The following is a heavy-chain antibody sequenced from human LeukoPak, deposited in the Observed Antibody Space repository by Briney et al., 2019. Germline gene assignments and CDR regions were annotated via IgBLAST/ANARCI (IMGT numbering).Heavy chain of an antibody. CDR3: ARQSRIAARKNWFDP. V-gene: IGHV5-51*01. CDR2: IYPGDSDT. CDR1: GYSFTSYW. Sequence: GESLETSWHGSGYSFTSYWIGRGRQMPGKGVEWVGIIYPGDSDTRYSPSFQGQVTISADKSISTAYLQWSSLKASDTAMYYCARQSRIAARKNWFDPWGQGTLVTVSS. D-gene: IGHD6-6*01. J-gene: IGHJ5*02.